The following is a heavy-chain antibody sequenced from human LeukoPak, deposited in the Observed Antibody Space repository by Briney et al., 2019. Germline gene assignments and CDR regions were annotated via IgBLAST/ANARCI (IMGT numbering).Heavy chain of an antibody. CDR3: ARGSLYGEYVFDY. Sequence: KPSETLSLTCTVSGGSISSYYWSWLRQPPGKGLEWIGYIYYSGSTNYNPSLKSRVTISVDTSKNQLSLKLNSVTAADTAVFFCARGSLYGEYVFDYWGQGTLVTVSS. D-gene: IGHD4-17*01. CDR1: GGSISSYY. CDR2: IYYSGST. V-gene: IGHV4-59*12. J-gene: IGHJ4*02.